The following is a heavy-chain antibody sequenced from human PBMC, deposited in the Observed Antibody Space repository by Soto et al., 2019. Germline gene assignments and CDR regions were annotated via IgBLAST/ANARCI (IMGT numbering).Heavy chain of an antibody. Sequence: QVQLVQSGAEVKKPGSSVKVSCKASGGTFSSYAISWVRQAPVQGLEWMGGIIPIFGTANYAQKFQGRVTITADESTSPAYMELSSLRSEDKAVYYCARDVSSSFWRPPGYYYGMDVWGQGTTVTVSS. CDR1: GGTFSSYA. J-gene: IGHJ6*02. CDR2: IIPIFGTA. V-gene: IGHV1-69*01. CDR3: ARDVSSSFWRPPGYYYGMDV. D-gene: IGHD6-6*01.